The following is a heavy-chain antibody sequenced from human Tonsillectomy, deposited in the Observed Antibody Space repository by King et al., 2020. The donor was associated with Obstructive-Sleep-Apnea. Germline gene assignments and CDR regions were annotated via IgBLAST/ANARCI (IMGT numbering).Heavy chain of an antibody. J-gene: IGHJ4*02. CDR2: IRSSGTTI. CDR3: ASGRGYTAHGFDN. D-gene: IGHD5-12*01. V-gene: IGHV3-48*04. CDR1: GFTFSRYA. Sequence: VQLVESGGGLVQPGGSLRLSCAASGFTFSRYAMNWVRQAPGKGLEWVASIRSSGTTIYYADSLRGRFTVSRDNAKNSLFLQMNSLRAEDTALYYCASGRGYTAHGFDNRGQGTLVTVSS.